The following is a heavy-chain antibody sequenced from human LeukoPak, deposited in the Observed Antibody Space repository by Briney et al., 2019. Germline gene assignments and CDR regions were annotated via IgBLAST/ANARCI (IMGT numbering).Heavy chain of an antibody. J-gene: IGHJ4*02. D-gene: IGHD2-2*01. Sequence: PGGSLRLSCAASGFTFSSYYMNWIRQAPGKGLEWVSSISTSTNYIYYADSVKGRFTISRDNAKNSLYLQMNSLRAEDTAVYYCARGPYCSSASCSFDYWGQGTLVTVSS. CDR3: ARGPYCSSASCSFDY. V-gene: IGHV3-21*01. CDR1: GFTFSSYY. CDR2: ISTSTNYI.